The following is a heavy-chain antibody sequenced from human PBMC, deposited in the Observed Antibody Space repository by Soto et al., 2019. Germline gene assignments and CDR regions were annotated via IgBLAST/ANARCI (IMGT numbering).Heavy chain of an antibody. J-gene: IGHJ4*02. D-gene: IGHD1-26*01. Sequence: EVVLLESGGGLEQPGGSLRLSCAASGFIFENFGMSWVRQAPGKGLEWISSISGSGFKKYYADSVKGRFTISRDNSKSTVYLELNNLSAEDTAVYHCAKASAPGGTYFPLWFWGQGTLVTVSS. CDR1: GFIFENFG. V-gene: IGHV3-23*01. CDR2: ISGSGFKK. CDR3: AKASAPGGTYFPLWF.